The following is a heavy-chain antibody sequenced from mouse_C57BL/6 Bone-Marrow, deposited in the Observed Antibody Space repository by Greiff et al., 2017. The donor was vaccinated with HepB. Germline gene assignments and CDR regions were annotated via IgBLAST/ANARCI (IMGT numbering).Heavy chain of an antibody. J-gene: IGHJ4*01. D-gene: IGHD1-1*01. CDR2: IDPSDSYT. Sequence: QVQLQQPGAELVMPGASVKLSCKASGYTFTSYWMHWVKQRPGQGLEWIGEIDPSDSYTNYNQKFKGKSTLTVDKSSSTAYMQLSSLTSEDSAVYYCAREEGLITTVVDGYAMDYWGQGTSVTVSS. CDR1: GYTFTSYW. V-gene: IGHV1-69*01. CDR3: AREEGLITTVVDGYAMDY.